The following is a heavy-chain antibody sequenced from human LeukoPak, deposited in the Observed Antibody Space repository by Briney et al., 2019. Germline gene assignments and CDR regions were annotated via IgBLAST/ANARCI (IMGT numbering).Heavy chain of an antibody. CDR3: ARHAASGYSGYDSYYFDY. D-gene: IGHD5-12*01. V-gene: IGHV4-59*08. J-gene: IGHJ4*02. CDR1: GGSISSYY. Sequence: SETLSLTCTVSGGSISSYYWSWIRQPPGKGLEWIGYIYYSGSTNYNPSLKSRVTISVDTSKNQFSLKLSSVTAADTAVYCCARHAASGYSGYDSYYFDYWGQGTLVTVSS. CDR2: IYYSGST.